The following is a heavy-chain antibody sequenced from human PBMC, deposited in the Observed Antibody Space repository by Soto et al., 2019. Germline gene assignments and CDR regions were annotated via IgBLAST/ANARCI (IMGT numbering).Heavy chain of an antibody. CDR3: ARPLTYEHRRGYTTALSGMDV. Sequence: GASVKVSCKASVGTFSSYSFSGVGQPPGRGLKWVGRIIPIFGSANYAQKFQGRVTITADESTSTAYMERSSRRCEDTAGDYCARPLTYEHRRGYTTALSGMDVWGRGP. CDR2: IIPIFGSA. CDR1: VGTFSSYS. D-gene: IGHD3-22*01. V-gene: IGHV1-69*13. J-gene: IGHJ6*04.